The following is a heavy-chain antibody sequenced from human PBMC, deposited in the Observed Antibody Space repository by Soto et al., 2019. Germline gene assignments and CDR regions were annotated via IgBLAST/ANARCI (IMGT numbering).Heavy chain of an antibody. CDR1: GYTFTSYG. J-gene: IGHJ5*02. Sequence: VASVKVSCKASGYTFTSYGISWVRQAPGQGLEWMGWISAYNGNTNYAQKLQGRVTMTTDTSTSTAYMELRSLRSDDTAVYYCARDRRSRRYNWNEVNWFDPWGQGTLVTVSS. CDR2: ISAYNGNT. CDR3: ARDRRSRRYNWNEVNWFDP. D-gene: IGHD1-1*01. V-gene: IGHV1-18*01.